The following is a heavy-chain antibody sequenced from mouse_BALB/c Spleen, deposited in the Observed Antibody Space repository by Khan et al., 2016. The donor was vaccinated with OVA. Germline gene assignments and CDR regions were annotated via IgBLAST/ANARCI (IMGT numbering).Heavy chain of an antibody. CDR1: GSSLTSGFG. D-gene: IGHD1-3*01. J-gene: IGHJ2*01. V-gene: IGHV3-2*02. CDR2: ISYSGNT. CDR3: ARTASIKY. Sequence: EVQLQESGPVLVKPYPSLSPTCTVTGSSLTSGFGSTWIRPSPGDKLAWLGYISYSGNTNYHPPLQRRYSITRDTSRNQFCLHLKSGNTENTGTYYSARTASIKYLGQGTTLTVSS.